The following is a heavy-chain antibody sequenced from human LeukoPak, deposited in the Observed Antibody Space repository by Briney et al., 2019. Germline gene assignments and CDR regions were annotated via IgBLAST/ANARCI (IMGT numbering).Heavy chain of an antibody. CDR3: ARDRKQWLERYFDY. Sequence: ASVKVSCKASGYTFTGYYMHWVRQAPGQGLEWMGWINPNSGGTNYAQKFQGRVTMTRDTSISTAYMELSRLGSDDTAVYYCARDRKQWLERYFDYWGQGTLVTVSS. V-gene: IGHV1-2*02. CDR2: INPNSGGT. J-gene: IGHJ4*02. CDR1: GYTFTGYY. D-gene: IGHD6-19*01.